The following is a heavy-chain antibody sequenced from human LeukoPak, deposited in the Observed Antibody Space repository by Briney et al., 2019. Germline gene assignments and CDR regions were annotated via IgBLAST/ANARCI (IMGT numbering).Heavy chain of an antibody. V-gene: IGHV1-69*13. D-gene: IGHD6-13*01. Sequence: SVKVSCKASGGTFSSYAISWVRQAPGQGLEWMGGIIPIFGTANYAQKFQGRVTITADESTSTAYMELSSLRSEDTAVYYCARDCWAMDSSSWYGLCWFDPWGQGTLVTVSS. CDR3: ARDCWAMDSSSWYGLCWFDP. CDR2: IIPIFGTA. CDR1: GGTFSSYA. J-gene: IGHJ5*02.